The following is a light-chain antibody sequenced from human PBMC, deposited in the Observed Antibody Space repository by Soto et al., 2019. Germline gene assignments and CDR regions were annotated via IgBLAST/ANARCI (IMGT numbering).Light chain of an antibody. Sequence: QSALTQPASVSGSPGQSITISCTGTSSDVGSYNLVSWYQHHPGKAPKLMIYEVSKRPSGVSNRFSGSKSGNTASPTISGLQAEDEADYYCCSYAGSSTFLYVFGTGTKLTVL. CDR2: EVS. CDR3: CSYAGSSTFLYV. V-gene: IGLV2-23*02. J-gene: IGLJ1*01. CDR1: SSDVGSYNL.